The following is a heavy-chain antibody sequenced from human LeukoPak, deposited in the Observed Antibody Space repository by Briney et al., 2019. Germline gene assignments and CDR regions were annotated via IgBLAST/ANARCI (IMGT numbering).Heavy chain of an antibody. CDR3: ARRAVTTEY. CDR2: TNHSGST. CDR1: GGSFSGYY. J-gene: IGHJ4*02. D-gene: IGHD4-17*01. V-gene: IGHV4-34*01. Sequence: PSETLSLTCAVYGGSFSGYYWSWIRQPPGKGLEWVGETNHSGSTNYNPSLKSRVTISVDTSKNQFSLKLSSVTAADTAVYYCARRAVTTEYWGQGTLVTVSS.